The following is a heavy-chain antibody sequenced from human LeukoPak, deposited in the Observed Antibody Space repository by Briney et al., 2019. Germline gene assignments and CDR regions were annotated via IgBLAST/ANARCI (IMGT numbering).Heavy chain of an antibody. J-gene: IGHJ4*02. D-gene: IGHD6-13*01. CDR3: ARGRIAAAGTLHFDY. Sequence: SETLSLTCAVYGGSFSGYYWSWIRQPPGKGLEWMGEINHSGSTNYNPSLKSRVTISVDTSKNQFSLKLSSVTAADTAVYYCARGRIAAAGTLHFDYWGQGTLVTVSS. CDR1: GGSFSGYY. V-gene: IGHV4-34*01. CDR2: INHSGST.